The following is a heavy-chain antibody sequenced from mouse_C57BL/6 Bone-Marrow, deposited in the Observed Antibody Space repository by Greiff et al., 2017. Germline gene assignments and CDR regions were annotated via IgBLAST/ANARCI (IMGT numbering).Heavy chain of an antibody. CDR2: IFPGSGST. CDR1: GYTFTDSY. CDR3: ARSGITTVVAHYFDY. Sequence: VQLQQSGPELVKPGASVKISCKASGYTFTDSYINWVKQRPGQGLEWIGWIFPGSGSTYYNEKFKGKATLTVDKSSSTAYMLLSSLTSEDSAVYFCARSGITTVVAHYFDYWGQGTTLTVSS. V-gene: IGHV1-75*01. D-gene: IGHD1-1*01. J-gene: IGHJ2*01.